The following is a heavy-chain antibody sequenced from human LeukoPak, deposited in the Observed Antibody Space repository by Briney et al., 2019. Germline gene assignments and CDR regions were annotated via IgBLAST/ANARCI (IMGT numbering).Heavy chain of an antibody. Sequence: GGSLRLSCAASGFTFSNAWMSWVRQAPGKGLEWVGRIESKTDGGATDYAAPVKGRFTISRDDSKNTLYLQMNSLRAEDTAVYYCARDGDYSGYDFGGQGTLVTVSS. CDR2: IESKTDGGAT. J-gene: IGHJ4*02. CDR1: GFTFSNAW. D-gene: IGHD5-12*01. V-gene: IGHV3-15*04. CDR3: ARDGDYSGYDF.